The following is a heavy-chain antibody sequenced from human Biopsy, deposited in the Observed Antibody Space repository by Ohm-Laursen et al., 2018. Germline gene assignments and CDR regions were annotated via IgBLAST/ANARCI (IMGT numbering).Heavy chain of an antibody. D-gene: IGHD3-22*01. CDR3: VRGVDYYDPYHYYALDV. CDR2: INHSGRT. CDR1: GESFNGYY. J-gene: IGHJ6*02. Sequence: GTLSLTCIVYGESFNGYYWSWIRQTPGKGLEWIGEINHSGRTNYNPSLKSRVTISVDTSKNQFSLKVRSVTAADTAVYYCVRGVDYYDPYHYYALDVWGQGTTVTVSS. V-gene: IGHV4-34*01.